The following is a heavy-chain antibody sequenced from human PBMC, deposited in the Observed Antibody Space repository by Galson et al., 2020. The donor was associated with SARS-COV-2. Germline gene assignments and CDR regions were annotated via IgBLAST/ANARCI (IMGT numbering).Heavy chain of an antibody. V-gene: IGHV3-74*01. CDR2: INSDGSSR. Sequence: SCAASGFTFSTYWMHWVRQAPGKGLVWVSRINSDGSSRSYADSVKGRFTISRDNAKNTLTLQMNSLRAEDTAMYYCAKEYYYDSSGPLDAFDIWGQGTMVTVSS. D-gene: IGHD3-22*01. J-gene: IGHJ3*02. CDR3: AKEYYYDSSGPLDAFDI. CDR1: GFTFSTYW.